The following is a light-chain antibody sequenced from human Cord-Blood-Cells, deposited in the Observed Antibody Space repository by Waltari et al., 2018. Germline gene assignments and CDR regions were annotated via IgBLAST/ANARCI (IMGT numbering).Light chain of an antibody. CDR3: QQYDNLLLFT. J-gene: IGKJ3*01. Sequence: DIQMSHNPSSRSAPVGDRVTLTCQARQAISNYLNWYQQKPGKAPKLLIYDASNLETGVPSRFSGSGSGTDFTFTISSLQPEDIATYYCQQYDNLLLFTFGPGTKVDIK. V-gene: IGKV1-33*01. CDR2: DAS. CDR1: QAISNY.